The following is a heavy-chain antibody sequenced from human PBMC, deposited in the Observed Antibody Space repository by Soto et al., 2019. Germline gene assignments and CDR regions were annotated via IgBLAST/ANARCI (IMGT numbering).Heavy chain of an antibody. J-gene: IGHJ5*02. CDR3: AARIPPSWFDP. V-gene: IGHV3-74*01. CDR2: INSGGSTT. Sequence: EGSLRLSCEASGFTFSSYWMHWVRQAPGEGLVWVSHINSGGSTTDYADSVRGRFTISRDNAKNTLYLQMNSLRAEDTAVYYCAARIPPSWFDPWGQGNLVTVSS. CDR1: GFTFSSYW.